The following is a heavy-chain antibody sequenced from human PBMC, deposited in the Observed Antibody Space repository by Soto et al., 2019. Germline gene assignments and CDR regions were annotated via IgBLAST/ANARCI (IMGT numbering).Heavy chain of an antibody. J-gene: IGHJ3*02. V-gene: IGHV1-8*01. CDR1: GYTFTSYD. CDR2: MNPNSGNT. Sequence: ASVKVSCKASGYTFTSYDINWLRQATGQGLEWMGWMNPNSGNTGYAQKFQGRVTMTRNTSISTAYMELSSLRSEDTAVYYCASIGDRGDDAFDIWGQGTMVTVSS. D-gene: IGHD3-10*01. CDR3: ASIGDRGDDAFDI.